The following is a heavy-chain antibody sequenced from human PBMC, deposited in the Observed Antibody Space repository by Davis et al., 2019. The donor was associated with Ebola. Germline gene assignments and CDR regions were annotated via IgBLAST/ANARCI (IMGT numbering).Heavy chain of an antibody. CDR1: GFTSDDHL. Sequence: GGSLRLSCPASGFTSDDHLMHWVPHAPGKGLEWVSGISWNSGSIGYADSVKGRFTISSDNAKNSLYLQMNSLRAEDTALHYCAKDTLAAAGAFDYWGQGTLVTVSS. CDR2: ISWNSGSI. D-gene: IGHD6-13*01. J-gene: IGHJ4*02. V-gene: IGHV3-9*02. CDR3: AKDTLAAAGAFDY.